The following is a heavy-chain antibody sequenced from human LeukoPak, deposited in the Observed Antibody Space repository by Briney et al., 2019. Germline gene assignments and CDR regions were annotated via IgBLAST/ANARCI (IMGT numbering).Heavy chain of an antibody. CDR3: ARGYSYGYKALGAFDI. CDR2: MNPNSGNT. V-gene: IGHV1-8*01. J-gene: IGHJ3*02. CDR1: GYTFTSYD. Sequence: GASVKVSCKASGYTFTSYDINWVRQATGQGLEWMGWMNPNSGNTGYAQKFQGRVTMTRNTSISTAYMELSSLRSEDTAVYYCARGYSYGYKALGAFDIWGQGTMVTVSS. D-gene: IGHD5-18*01.